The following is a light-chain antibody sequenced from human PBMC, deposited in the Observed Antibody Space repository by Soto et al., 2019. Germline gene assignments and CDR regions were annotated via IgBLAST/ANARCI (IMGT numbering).Light chain of an antibody. J-gene: IGKJ5*01. CDR3: QQYGGSPSIT. CDR2: GAS. Sequence: EIVLTQSPGTLSLSPGERATLSCRASQSVSSNYLAWYQQKPGQAPRLLIYGASSRATGIPDRFSGSGSATDFTLTISRLEPEDFAVYYCQQYGGSPSITFGQGTRLEIK. V-gene: IGKV3-20*01. CDR1: QSVSSNY.